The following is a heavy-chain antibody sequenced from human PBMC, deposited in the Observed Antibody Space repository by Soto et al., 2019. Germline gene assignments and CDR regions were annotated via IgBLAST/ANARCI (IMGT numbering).Heavy chain of an antibody. J-gene: IGHJ5*02. V-gene: IGHV1-18*01. CDR3: AKTGGWNWFDP. CDR1: GYTFTDYG. D-gene: IGHD6-19*01. Sequence: QVQLVQSGAEVKKPGASVKVSCKASGYTFTDYGISWVRQAPGQGLEWMGWISPYTGDTKYPQRLQGRVTVTADTSTSTAYMELRSLKSDDTAVYYCAKTGGWNWFDPWGQGTLVSVPS. CDR2: ISPYTGDT.